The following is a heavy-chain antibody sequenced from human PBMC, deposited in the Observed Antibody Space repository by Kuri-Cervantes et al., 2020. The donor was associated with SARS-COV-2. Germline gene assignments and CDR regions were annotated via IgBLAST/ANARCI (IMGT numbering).Heavy chain of an antibody. CDR2: INPSIGST. D-gene: IGHD5-12*01. CDR3: ARKDVDIVAEMERDEYYYYGMDV. Sequence: ASVKVSCKASGYIFTTYLIHWVRQAPGQGLEWMGIINPSIGSTTYAQKFQGRVTVTRDTSTSTVYMELSSLRSDDTAVYYCARKDVDIVAEMERDEYYYYGMDVWGQGTTVTVSS. CDR1: GYIFTTYL. J-gene: IGHJ6*02. V-gene: IGHV1-46*01.